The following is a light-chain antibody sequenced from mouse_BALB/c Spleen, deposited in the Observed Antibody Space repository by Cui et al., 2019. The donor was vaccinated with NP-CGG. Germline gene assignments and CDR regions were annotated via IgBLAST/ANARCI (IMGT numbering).Light chain of an antibody. CDR3: ALWYSNHWV. CDR1: TGAVTTSNY. V-gene: IGLV1*01. Sequence: QAVVTQESALTTSPGETVTLTCRSNTGAVTTSNYANWVQEKPDHLFTGLIGGTKNRGPGVSARFSGSLIGDKAALTITRAQTEDEAIYFCALWYSNHWVFGGGTKLTVL. CDR2: GTK. J-gene: IGLJ1*01.